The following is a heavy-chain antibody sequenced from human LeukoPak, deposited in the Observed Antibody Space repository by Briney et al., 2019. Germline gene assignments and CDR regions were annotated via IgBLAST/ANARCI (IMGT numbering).Heavy chain of an antibody. CDR2: INQSGST. CDR1: GGSISYYY. CDR3: ARYVPVRTGTTRASFDY. J-gene: IGHJ4*02. D-gene: IGHD1-1*01. V-gene: IGHV4-34*01. Sequence: PSETLSLTCTVSGGSISYYYWSWIRQPPGKGLEWIGEINQSGSTNCDPSLKSRVSMSIDTSKSQFSLNLRSVTAADTAVYYCARYVPVRTGTTRASFDYWGQGTLVTVSS.